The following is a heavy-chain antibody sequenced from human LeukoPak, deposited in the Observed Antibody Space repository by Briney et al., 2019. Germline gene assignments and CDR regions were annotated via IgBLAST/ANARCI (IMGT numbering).Heavy chain of an antibody. CDR1: GFTFSSYS. CDR2: ISSSSSYI. V-gene: IGHV3-21*04. CDR3: AKDRDYSGSGNYYYYYFDS. Sequence: GGSLRLSCAASGFTFSSYSMNWVRQAPGKGLEWVSSISSSSSYIYYADSVKGRFTISRDNAKNSLYLQMNSLRAEDTAVYYCAKDRDYSGSGNYYYYYFDSWGQGTLVTVSS. D-gene: IGHD3-10*01. J-gene: IGHJ4*02.